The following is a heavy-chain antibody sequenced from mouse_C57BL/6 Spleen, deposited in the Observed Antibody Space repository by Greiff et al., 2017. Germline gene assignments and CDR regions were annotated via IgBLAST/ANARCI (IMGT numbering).Heavy chain of an antibody. CDR3: ARTVYGSSFAY. V-gene: IGHV1-69*01. J-gene: IGHJ3*01. CDR1: GYTFTSYW. D-gene: IGHD1-1*01. CDR2: IDPSDSYT. Sequence: QVQLQQPGAELVMPGASVKLSCKASGYTFTSYWMHWVKQRPGQGLEWIGEIDPSDSYTNYNQKFTGKSTLTVDKSSSTAYMQLSSLTSEDSAVYYCARTVYGSSFAYWGQGTLVTVSA.